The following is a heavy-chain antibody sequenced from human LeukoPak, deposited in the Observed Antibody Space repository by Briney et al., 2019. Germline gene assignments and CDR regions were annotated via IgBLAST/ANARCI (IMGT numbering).Heavy chain of an antibody. Sequence: SETLSLTCAVSDDSFSRHYWTWIRQPPGKGLEWIGYISYIGSTNYNPSLKSRVTISIDTSKNQFSLKLTSVTAADTTVYYCARDLVTVTKGFDIWGQGTVVSVSS. CDR2: ISYIGST. CDR3: ARDLVTVTKGFDI. J-gene: IGHJ3*02. CDR1: DDSFSRHY. V-gene: IGHV4-59*11. D-gene: IGHD4-17*01.